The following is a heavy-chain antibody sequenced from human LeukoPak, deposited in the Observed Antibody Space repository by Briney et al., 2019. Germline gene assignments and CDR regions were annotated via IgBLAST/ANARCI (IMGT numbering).Heavy chain of an antibody. CDR1: GGSISSGDYY. V-gene: IGHV4-30-4*01. Sequence: SETLSLTCTVSGGSISSGDYYWSWIRQPPGKGLEWIGYIYYSGSTYYNPSLKSRVTISVDTSKNQFFLKLSSVTAADTAVYYCARGFGDWGLSWFDPWGQGTLVTVSS. J-gene: IGHJ5*02. D-gene: IGHD3-10*01. CDR3: ARGFGDWGLSWFDP. CDR2: IYYSGST.